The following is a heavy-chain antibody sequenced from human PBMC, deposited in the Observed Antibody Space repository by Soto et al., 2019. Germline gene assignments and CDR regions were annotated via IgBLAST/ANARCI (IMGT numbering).Heavy chain of an antibody. J-gene: IGHJ4*02. V-gene: IGHV4-4*07. CDR1: GASVSSYY. Sequence: PSETLSLTCSVSGASVSSYYWSWFRQPVGKGLEWIGRIHSSGNLNYNPSLESRVTMSLDTSKNQFSLRLSSLTAADTALYLCARDVGKNYWGQGTRVTV. D-gene: IGHD3-10*01. CDR2: IHSSGNL. CDR3: ARDVGKNY.